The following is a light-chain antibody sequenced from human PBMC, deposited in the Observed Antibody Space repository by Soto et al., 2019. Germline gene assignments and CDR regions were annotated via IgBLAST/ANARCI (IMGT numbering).Light chain of an antibody. CDR3: SSYTTNHTRV. CDR2: EVY. CDR1: SSDIGRYDL. Sequence: QSALAQPASVSGSPGQSITISCTGTSSDIGRYDLVSWYQQYPGKAPKLIIYEVYDRPSGVSNRFSGSKSGNTASLTISGLQPEDEADYYCSSYTTNHTRVFGGGTKLTVL. V-gene: IGLV2-14*02. J-gene: IGLJ3*02.